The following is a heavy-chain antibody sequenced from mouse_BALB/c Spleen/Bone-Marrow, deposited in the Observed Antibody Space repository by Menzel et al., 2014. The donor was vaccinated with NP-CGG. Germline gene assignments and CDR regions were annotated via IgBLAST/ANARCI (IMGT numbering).Heavy chain of an antibody. CDR1: GYAFSTSW. V-gene: IGHV1-82*01. CDR3: VRGAHP. Sequence: VQLQQSGPELVKPGASVKISCKASGYAFSTSWMNWVKQRPGQGLEWIGRTYPGDGDANYNGNFKGKATLTADKSSSTAYMQLNSLTSVDSAVYFCVRGAHPWGQGTLVTVSA. CDR2: TYPGDGDA. J-gene: IGHJ3*01.